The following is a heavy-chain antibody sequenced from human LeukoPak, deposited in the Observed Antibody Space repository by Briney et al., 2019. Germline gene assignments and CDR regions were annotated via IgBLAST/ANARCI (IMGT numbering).Heavy chain of an antibody. J-gene: IGHJ4*02. Sequence: GGSLRLSCVGSGITLRNYAISRVRQAPGKGLEWVSAISGSGGNIYYADSVKGRFTISRDISMNTVYLQMNSLRAVDTAVYYCAILYDDSGYWGQGTLVTVSS. CDR1: GITLRNYA. V-gene: IGHV3-23*01. D-gene: IGHD4-17*01. CDR3: AILYDDSGY. CDR2: ISGSGGNI.